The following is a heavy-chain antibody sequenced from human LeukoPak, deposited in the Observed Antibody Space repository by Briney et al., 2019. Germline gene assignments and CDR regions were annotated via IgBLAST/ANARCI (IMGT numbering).Heavy chain of an antibody. CDR2: ISRSGGST. CDR3: AKHIYGVVSIQQ. D-gene: IGHD3-3*01. V-gene: IGHV3-23*01. CDR1: GFTLGTYD. Sequence: GGSLRLSCAASGFTLGTYDMYWVRQAPGKGLECVSSISRSGGSTYYADSVKGRFTISRDNSKNTLYLQMSSLKTEDTAVYYCAKHIYGVVSIQQWGQGTLVTVSS. J-gene: IGHJ1*01.